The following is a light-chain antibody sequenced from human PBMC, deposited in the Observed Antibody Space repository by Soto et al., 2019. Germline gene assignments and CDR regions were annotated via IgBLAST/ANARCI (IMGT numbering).Light chain of an antibody. CDR1: NSDVGSYNL. Sequence: QSVLTQPASVSGSPRQSITISCTGTNSDVGSYNLVSWFQQHPGKAPKLVIYEVTKRPSGVSDRFSGSKSGNTASLTISGLQAEEEADYYCSSYTGYSVYLFGPGTNFTVL. CDR3: SSYTGYSVYL. V-gene: IGLV2-23*02. CDR2: EVT. J-gene: IGLJ1*01.